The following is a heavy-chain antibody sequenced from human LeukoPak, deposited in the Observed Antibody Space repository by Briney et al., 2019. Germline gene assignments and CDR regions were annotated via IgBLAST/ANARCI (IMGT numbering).Heavy chain of an antibody. CDR3: AREVAGTPWIDY. Sequence: SETLSLTCTVSGGSISSYCWGWIRQPPGKGLEWIGNIYYSGGTYYNPSLKSRVTISVDTSKNQFSLKLSSMTAADTAVYYCAREVAGTPWIDYWGQGTLVTVSS. CDR1: GGSISSYC. CDR2: IYYSGGT. D-gene: IGHD6-19*01. V-gene: IGHV4-39*02. J-gene: IGHJ4*02.